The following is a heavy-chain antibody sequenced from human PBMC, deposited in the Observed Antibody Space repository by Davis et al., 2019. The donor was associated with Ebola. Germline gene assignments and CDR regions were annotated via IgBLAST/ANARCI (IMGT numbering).Heavy chain of an antibody. Sequence: AASVTVSYQASGYTFTSHDIHWLRQATGQGLERVGWMNPNSGNTGYAQKFQGRVTMTRNTSLNTAYMELSSLRSEDTAVYYCAAETMRLAYYGMDVWGQGTTVTVSS. CDR2: MNPNSGNT. D-gene: IGHD1-1*01. V-gene: IGHV1-8*01. CDR3: AAETMRLAYYGMDV. J-gene: IGHJ6*02. CDR1: GYTFTSHD.